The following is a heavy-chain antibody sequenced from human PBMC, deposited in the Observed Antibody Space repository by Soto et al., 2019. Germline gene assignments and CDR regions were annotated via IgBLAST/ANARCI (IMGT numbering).Heavy chain of an antibody. D-gene: IGHD3-9*01. Sequence: GGSLRLSCAASGFTFSSYAMSWVRQAPGKGLEWVSAISGSGGSTYYADSVKGWFTISRDNSKNTLYLQMNSLRAEDTAVYYCAKDILTGYIDYYYMDVWGKGTTVTVSS. CDR1: GFTFSSYA. CDR3: AKDILTGYIDYYYMDV. CDR2: ISGSGGST. V-gene: IGHV3-23*01. J-gene: IGHJ6*03.